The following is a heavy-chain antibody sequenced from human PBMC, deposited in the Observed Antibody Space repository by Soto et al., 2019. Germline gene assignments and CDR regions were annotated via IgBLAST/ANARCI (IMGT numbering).Heavy chain of an antibody. Sequence: ASVKLSCKASGYTVTSYGVSWVGQARGQGLEWMGWISAYNGNTNYAQKHQGRVTLTTDTSTSTAYMELRSLRSDDTAVYYCARDTHTYYYDSSGPDYGMDVWGQGTTVTVSS. CDR2: ISAYNGNT. D-gene: IGHD3-22*01. V-gene: IGHV1-18*01. CDR3: ARDTHTYYYDSSGPDYGMDV. J-gene: IGHJ6*02. CDR1: GYTVTSYG.